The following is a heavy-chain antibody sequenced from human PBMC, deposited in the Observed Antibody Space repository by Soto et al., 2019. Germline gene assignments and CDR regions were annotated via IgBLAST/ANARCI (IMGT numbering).Heavy chain of an antibody. Sequence: QVQLVESGGGVVQPGRSLRLSCAASGFTFSSYAMHWVRQAPGKGLEWVAVISYDGSNKYYADSVKGRFTISRDNSKNTLYLQMNSLRAEDTAVYYCARGRRMDTAIVSGYWGQGTLVTVSS. CDR2: ISYDGSNK. V-gene: IGHV3-30-3*01. J-gene: IGHJ4*02. CDR1: GFTFSSYA. CDR3: ARGRRMDTAIVSGY. D-gene: IGHD5-18*01.